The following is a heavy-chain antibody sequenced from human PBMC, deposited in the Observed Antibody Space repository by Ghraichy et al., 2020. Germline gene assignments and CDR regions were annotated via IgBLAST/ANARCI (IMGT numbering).Heavy chain of an antibody. CDR2: INGDGSST. CDR1: GFTFRRYW. D-gene: IGHD6-6*01. V-gene: IGHV3-74*01. J-gene: IGHJ4*02. Sequence: GGSLRLSCAASGFTFRRYWMHWVRQDPGKGLVWVSRINGDGSSTNYADSVKGRFTISRDNAKNTLYLQMNSLRAEDTAMYYCTRGKEYSSMSNGDWGQGTLVTVSS. CDR3: TRGKEYSSMSNGD.